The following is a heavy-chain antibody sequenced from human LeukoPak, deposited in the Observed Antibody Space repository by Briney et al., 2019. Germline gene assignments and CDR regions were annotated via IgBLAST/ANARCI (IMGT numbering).Heavy chain of an antibody. Sequence: SETLSLTCTVSGSSISSFYWTWIRQPPGKGLEWIGSVHDGVSTNYNPSLKSRVFISLDTSNNHFSLKLSSVTAADTAVYYCARGRVAGQHWGQGTLVTVSS. J-gene: IGHJ1*01. CDR3: ARGRVAGQH. V-gene: IGHV4-59*01. CDR1: GSSISSFY. D-gene: IGHD6-19*01. CDR2: VHDGVST.